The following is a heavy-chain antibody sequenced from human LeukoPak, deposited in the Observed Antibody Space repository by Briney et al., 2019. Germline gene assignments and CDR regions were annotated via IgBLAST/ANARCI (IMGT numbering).Heavy chain of an antibody. CDR2: INHSGST. CDR3: ATSVGATTCNY. D-gene: IGHD1-26*01. V-gene: IGHV4-34*01. J-gene: IGHJ4*02. Sequence: PSETLSLTCAVYGGSFSGYYWSWIRQPPGKGLEWIGEINHSGSTNYNPSLKSRVTISVDTSKNQFSLKLSSVTAADTAVYYCATSVGATTCNYWGQGTLVTVSS. CDR1: GGSFSGYY.